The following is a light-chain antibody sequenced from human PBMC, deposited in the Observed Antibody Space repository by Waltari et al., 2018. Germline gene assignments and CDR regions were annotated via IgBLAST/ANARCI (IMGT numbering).Light chain of an antibody. V-gene: IGLV1-51*02. CDR1: TSNIGHNY. Sequence: QSVLTQPPSVSAAPGRKVTISCSGSTSNIGHNYVSWYQQVPGAAPKVFIYETEKRPSGIPDRFSGSKSGTSASLGITGLQTGDEAAYYCGTWDNNLSALVFGGGTKLTVL. CDR3: GTWDNNLSALV. J-gene: IGLJ2*01. CDR2: ETE.